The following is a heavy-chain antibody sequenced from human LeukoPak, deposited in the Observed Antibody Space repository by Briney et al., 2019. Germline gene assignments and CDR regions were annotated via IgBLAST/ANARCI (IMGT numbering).Heavy chain of an antibody. D-gene: IGHD5-24*01. CDR3: ARDRRDGYNSDFDY. CDR2: FLYGGNS. J-gene: IGHJ4*02. Sequence: SETLSLTCTVSSASISSRSSFWAWMRQPPGKGLEWIGSFLYGGNSCYNPSLNSRVTISVDTSKNQFSLKLNSVTAADTAVYYCARDRRDGYNSDFDYWGQGTLVTVSS. V-gene: IGHV4-39*07. CDR1: SASISSRSSF.